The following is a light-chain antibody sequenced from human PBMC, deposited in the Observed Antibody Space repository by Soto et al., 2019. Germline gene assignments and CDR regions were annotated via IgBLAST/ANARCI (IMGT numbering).Light chain of an antibody. CDR1: QTVSSN. V-gene: IGKV3-15*01. Sequence: ETVMTQSPATLSLSPGERATLSCRASQTVSSNLAWYQQKPGQSPRLLIYGASTRATGIPARFSGSGSGTEFTLTINSLKSEDFEVYYCQQYKNWPHTFGQGTKVDIK. CDR3: QQYKNWPHT. J-gene: IGKJ2*01. CDR2: GAS.